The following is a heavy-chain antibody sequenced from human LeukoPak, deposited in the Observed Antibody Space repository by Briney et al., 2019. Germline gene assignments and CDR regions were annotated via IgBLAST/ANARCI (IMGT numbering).Heavy chain of an antibody. CDR3: ARDGRWRIGCSGGSCYAGPDY. Sequence: ASVKVSCKASGYTFTSYYMHWMRQAPGQGLEWMGIINPSGGSTSYAQKFQGRVTMTRDTSTSTVYMELSSLRSEDTAVYYCARDGRWRIGCSGGSCYAGPDYWGQGTLVTVSS. D-gene: IGHD2-15*01. CDR1: GYTFTSYY. J-gene: IGHJ4*02. V-gene: IGHV1-46*01. CDR2: INPSGGST.